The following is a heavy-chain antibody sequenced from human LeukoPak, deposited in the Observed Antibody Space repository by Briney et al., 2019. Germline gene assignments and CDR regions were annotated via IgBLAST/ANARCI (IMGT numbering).Heavy chain of an antibody. J-gene: IGHJ5*02. V-gene: IGHV1-69*04. CDR2: IIPILGIA. CDR1: GGTFSSYA. Sequence: ASVTVSCKASGGTFSSYAMRWVRQAPGQGLEWMGRIIPILGIANYAQKFQGRVTITADKSTSTAYMELSSLRSEDTAVYYCARTPNLTPNWFDPWGQGTLVTVSS. CDR3: ARTPNLTPNWFDP.